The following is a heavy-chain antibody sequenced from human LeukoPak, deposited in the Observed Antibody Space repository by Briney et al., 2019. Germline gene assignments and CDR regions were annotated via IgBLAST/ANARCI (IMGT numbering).Heavy chain of an antibody. CDR1: GFTFSDYY. Sequence: GGSLRLSCAASGFTFSDYYMSWIRRAPGKGLEWVSHISSSGSTIYYADSVKGRFTISRDNAKNLLYLQMNSLRAEDTAVYYCARGYSSSWYYYYGMDVWGQGTTVTVSS. D-gene: IGHD6-13*01. CDR3: ARGYSSSWYYYYGMDV. V-gene: IGHV3-11*04. J-gene: IGHJ6*02. CDR2: ISSSGSTI.